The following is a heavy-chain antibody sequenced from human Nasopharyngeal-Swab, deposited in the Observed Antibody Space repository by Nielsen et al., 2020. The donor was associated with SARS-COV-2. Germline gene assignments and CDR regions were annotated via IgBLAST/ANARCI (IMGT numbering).Heavy chain of an antibody. CDR2: IYPGDSDT. J-gene: IGHJ6*03. Sequence: GASLKISCKGSGYSFTSYCIGWVRQMPGKGLEWMGIIYPGDSDTRYSTSFQGQVTISADKSISTAYLQWSSLKASDTAMYYCARHSSGWYRVWDYWYYMDVWGKGTTVTVSS. CDR3: ARHSSGWYRVWDYWYYMDV. D-gene: IGHD6-19*01. V-gene: IGHV5-51*01. CDR1: GYSFTSYC.